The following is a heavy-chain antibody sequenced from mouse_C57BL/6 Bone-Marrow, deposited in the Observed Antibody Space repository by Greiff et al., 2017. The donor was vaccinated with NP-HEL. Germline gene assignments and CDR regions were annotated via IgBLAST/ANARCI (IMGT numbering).Heavy chain of an antibody. CDR1: GYTFTSYW. CDR2: IDPSDSYT. D-gene: IGHD1-1*01. J-gene: IGHJ3*01. V-gene: IGHV1-69*01. CDR3: ASGAYYYGSRGGFAY. Sequence: QVQLQQPGAELVMPGASVKLSCKASGYTFTSYWMHWVKQRPGQGLEWIGEIDPSDSYTNYNQKFKGKSTLTVDKSSSTAYMQLSSLTSEDSAVYYCASGAYYYGSRGGFAYWGQGTLVTVSA.